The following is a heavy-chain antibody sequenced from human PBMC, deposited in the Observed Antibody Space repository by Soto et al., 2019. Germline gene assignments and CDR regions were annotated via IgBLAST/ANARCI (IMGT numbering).Heavy chain of an antibody. D-gene: IGHD1-26*01. Sequence: QLVQSGAEVKKPGSSVKISCKASGGTFSSYVISWLRQAPGQGLEWMGGVIPILGQAYYAPNLQGRVTITADGSTRTAYMELNRLTSADPAVYFCARVGGVGAPPGTDFWGQGTLVTVSS. V-gene: IGHV1-69*01. CDR3: ARVGGVGAPPGTDF. CDR1: GGTFSSYV. J-gene: IGHJ4*02. CDR2: VIPILGQA.